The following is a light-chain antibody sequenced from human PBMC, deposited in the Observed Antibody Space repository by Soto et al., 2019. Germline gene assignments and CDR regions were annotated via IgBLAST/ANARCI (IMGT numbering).Light chain of an antibody. CDR1: SGDVGGYYY. Sequence: QSVLTQPASVSGSPGQSITISCTGTSGDVGGYYYVSWYQQLPGKAPKLMISEVSNRPSGVSNRFSGSKSGNTASLTISGLQAEEEADYYCSSYKAGGTIFGIGTKLTV. CDR2: EVS. J-gene: IGLJ1*01. CDR3: SSYKAGGTI. V-gene: IGLV2-14*01.